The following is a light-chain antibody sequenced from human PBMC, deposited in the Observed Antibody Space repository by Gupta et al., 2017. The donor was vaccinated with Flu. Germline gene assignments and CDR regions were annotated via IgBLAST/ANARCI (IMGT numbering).Light chain of an antibody. Sequence: QSVLTRPPSVSAAPGWKVTISCSGGSSNIQNNYVSWYQQLPGTAPELLIYENNKRPSGIPDRFSGSKSDTSATLGITGLQTGDEADYYCGTWDSSLSAWVFGGGTKLTVL. V-gene: IGLV1-51*02. J-gene: IGLJ3*02. CDR3: GTWDSSLSAWV. CDR1: SSNIQNNY. CDR2: ENN.